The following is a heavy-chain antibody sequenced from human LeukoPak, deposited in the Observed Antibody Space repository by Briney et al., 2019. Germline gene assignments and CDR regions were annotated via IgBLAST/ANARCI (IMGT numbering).Heavy chain of an antibody. CDR2: IYYSGST. J-gene: IGHJ5*02. Sequence: PSETLSLTCTVSGVSISSYYWSWIRQPPGKGLEWIGYIYYSGSTNYNPSLKSRVTISVDTSKNQFSLKLSSVTAADTAVYYCARMAPMYNWFDPWGQGTLVTVSS. CDR1: GVSISSYY. D-gene: IGHD5-24*01. CDR3: ARMAPMYNWFDP. V-gene: IGHV4-59*01.